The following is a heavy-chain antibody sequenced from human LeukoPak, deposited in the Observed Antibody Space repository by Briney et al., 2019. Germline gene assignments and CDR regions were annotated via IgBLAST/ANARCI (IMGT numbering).Heavy chain of an antibody. D-gene: IGHD3-22*01. V-gene: IGHV4-31*03. CDR3: ARVLVVITTYYFDY. CDR2: IYYSGST. J-gene: IGHJ4*02. Sequence: PSQTLSLTCTVSGGSISSGGYYWRWIRQHPGKGLEWIGYIYYSGSTYYNPSLKSRVTRSLDTSKIQFSLKLSSVTAADTAVYYCARVLVVITTYYFDYWGQGTLVTVSS. CDR1: GGSISSGGYY.